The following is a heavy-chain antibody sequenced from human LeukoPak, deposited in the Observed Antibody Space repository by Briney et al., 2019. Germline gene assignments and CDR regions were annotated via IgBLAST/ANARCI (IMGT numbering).Heavy chain of an antibody. J-gene: IGHJ6*03. D-gene: IGHD6-13*01. CDR1: GYIFTSYF. CDR3: ARVYSSSWSRVGYYYYYYMDV. Sequence: ASVKVSCKASGYIFTSYFMHWVRQAPGQGLEWMGLINPSGGSTRYAQKFQGRVTMTRNTSISTAYMELSSLRSEDTAVYYCARVYSSSWSRVGYYYYYYMDVWGKGTSVTISS. CDR2: INPSGGST. V-gene: IGHV1-46*01.